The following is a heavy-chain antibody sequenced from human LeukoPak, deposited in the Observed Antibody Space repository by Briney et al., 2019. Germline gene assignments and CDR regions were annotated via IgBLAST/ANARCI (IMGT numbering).Heavy chain of an antibody. D-gene: IGHD3-10*01. CDR1: GSSISSGYY. J-gene: IGHJ4*02. CDR2: IYHSGST. V-gene: IGHV4-38-2*01. Sequence: SETLSLTCAVSGSSISSGYYWGWIRPPPEKGLEWIGSIYHSGSTYYNPSLKSRVTISVDTSKNQFSLKLSSVTAADTAVYYCARVLWFGAYNFDYWGQGTLVTVSS. CDR3: ARVLWFGAYNFDY.